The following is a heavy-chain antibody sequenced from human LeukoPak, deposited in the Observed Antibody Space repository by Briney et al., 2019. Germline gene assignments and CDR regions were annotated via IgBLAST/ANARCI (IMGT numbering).Heavy chain of an antibody. CDR3: ARDRAAAAGPGDY. D-gene: IGHD6-13*01. CDR2: IYYSGST. Sequence: SETLSLTCTVSGGSISSSSYYWGWIRQPPGKGLEWIGSIYYSGSTYYNPSLKSRVTISVDTSKNQFSLKLNSVTAADTAVYYCARDRAAAAGPGDYWGQGTLVTVSS. J-gene: IGHJ4*02. V-gene: IGHV4-39*07. CDR1: GGSISSSSYY.